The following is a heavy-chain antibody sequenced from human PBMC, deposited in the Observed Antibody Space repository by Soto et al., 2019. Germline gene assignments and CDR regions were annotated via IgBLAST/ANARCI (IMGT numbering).Heavy chain of an antibody. CDR2: IYYSGST. CDR3: ARLTIEGSSGWYGGDC. CDR1: GGSISSSSYY. J-gene: IGHJ4*02. D-gene: IGHD6-19*01. Sequence: QLQLQESGPGLVKPSETLSLTCTVSGGSISSSSYYWGWIRQPPGKGLEWIGSIYYSGSTYYNPSLKSRVTISVDTSKNQFSLKLSSVTAADTAVYYCARLTIEGSSGWYGGDCWGQGTLVTVSS. V-gene: IGHV4-39*01.